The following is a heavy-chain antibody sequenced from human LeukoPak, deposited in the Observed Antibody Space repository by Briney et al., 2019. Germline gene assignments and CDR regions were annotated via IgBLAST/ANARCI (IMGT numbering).Heavy chain of an antibody. V-gene: IGHV1-69*13. Sequence: ASVKVSCKASGGTFISYAISWVRQAPGQGLEWMGGIIPIFGTANYAQKFQGRGTITADESTSTAYMELSSLRTEETAVYYCARGTDLGVVVPAAMGYWGQGTLVTVSS. CDR3: ARGTDLGVVVPAAMGY. CDR1: GGTFISYA. D-gene: IGHD2-2*01. CDR2: IIPIFGTA. J-gene: IGHJ4*02.